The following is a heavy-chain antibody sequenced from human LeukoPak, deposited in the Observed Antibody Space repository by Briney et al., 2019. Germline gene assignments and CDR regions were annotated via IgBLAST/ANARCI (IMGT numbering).Heavy chain of an antibody. V-gene: IGHV3-11*04. J-gene: IGHJ3*02. CDR3: AREYSSSWYEYAFDI. D-gene: IGHD6-13*01. CDR2: ISSSGSTI. Sequence: KSGGSLRLSCAASGFTFSDYYMSWIRQAPGKGLEWVSYISSSGSTIYYADSVKGRFTISRDNAKNSLYLQMNSLRAEDTAVYYCAREYSSSWYEYAFDIWGQGTMVTVSS. CDR1: GFTFSDYY.